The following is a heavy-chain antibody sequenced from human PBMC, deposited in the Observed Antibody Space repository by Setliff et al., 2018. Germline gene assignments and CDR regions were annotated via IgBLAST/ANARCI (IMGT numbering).Heavy chain of an antibody. CDR2: IIPMFGT. J-gene: IGHJ6*03. CDR1: GGTFSSYV. Sequence: ASVKVSCKASGGTFSSYVISWVREAPGQGLEWMGGIIPMFGTNYAQKCQGRVMITADESTSTAYMELSSLGSDDTAVFYCAGGIHLESRGHNSYYMDVWGKGTTVTVSS. CDR3: AGGIHLESRGHNSYYMDV. D-gene: IGHD1-1*01. V-gene: IGHV1-69*13.